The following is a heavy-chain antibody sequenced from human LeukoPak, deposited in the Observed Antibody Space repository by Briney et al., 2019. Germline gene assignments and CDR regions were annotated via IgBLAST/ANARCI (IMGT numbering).Heavy chain of an antibody. Sequence: GGSLRLSCAASGFTFSSYSMNWVRQAPGKGLEWVSSISSSSSYIYYADSVEGRFTISRDNAKNSLYLQMNSLRAEDTAVYYCARGGMIYYDSSGYYYFDYWGQGTLVTVSS. D-gene: IGHD3-22*01. V-gene: IGHV3-21*01. CDR3: ARGGMIYYDSSGYYYFDY. CDR2: ISSSSSYI. CDR1: GFTFSSYS. J-gene: IGHJ4*02.